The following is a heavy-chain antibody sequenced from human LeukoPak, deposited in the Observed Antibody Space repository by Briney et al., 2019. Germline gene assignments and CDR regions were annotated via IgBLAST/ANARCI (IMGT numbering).Heavy chain of an antibody. V-gene: IGHV4-59*08. CDR3: ARWYSSSWYFGAFDI. Sequence: PSETLSLTCTVSGGSISSYYWSWIRQPPGKGLEWIGYIYYSGSTNYNPSLKSRVTISVDTSKNQFSLKLSSVTAAATAVYYCARWYSSSWYFGAFDIWGQGTMVTVSS. J-gene: IGHJ3*02. D-gene: IGHD6-13*01. CDR2: IYYSGST. CDR1: GGSISSYY.